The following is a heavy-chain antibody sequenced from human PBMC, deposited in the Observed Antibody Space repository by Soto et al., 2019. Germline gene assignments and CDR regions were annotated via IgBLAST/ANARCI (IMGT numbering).Heavy chain of an antibody. V-gene: IGHV1-69*01. J-gene: IGHJ2*01. D-gene: IGHD2-2*01. CDR3: ASRRLYCSSTSCYPLCWYSDL. CDR1: GGTFSSYA. Sequence: QVQLVQSGAEVKKPGSSVKVSCKASGGTFSSYAISWVRQAPGQGLEWMGGIIPIFGTANYAQKFQGRVTITADESTSTAYMELSSLRSEDTAVYYCASRRLYCSSTSCYPLCWYSDLWGRGTLVTVSS. CDR2: IIPIFGTA.